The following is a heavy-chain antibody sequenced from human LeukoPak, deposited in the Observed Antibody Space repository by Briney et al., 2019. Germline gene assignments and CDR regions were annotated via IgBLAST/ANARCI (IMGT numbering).Heavy chain of an antibody. CDR1: GFAVSSVY. J-gene: IGHJ4*02. CDR3: ARGYSYSWGY. Sequence: GGSLRLSCAASGFAVSSVYMSWVRQAPGKGLEWVSVLYSGGSTYYADSVKGRFTISRDNSKNTLYLQMNSLRAEDTAVYYCARGYSYSWGYWGQGALVTVSS. CDR2: LYSGGST. V-gene: IGHV3-66*01. D-gene: IGHD5-18*01.